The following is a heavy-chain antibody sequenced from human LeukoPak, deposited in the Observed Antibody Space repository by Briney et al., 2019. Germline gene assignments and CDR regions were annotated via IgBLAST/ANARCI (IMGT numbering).Heavy chain of an antibody. D-gene: IGHD3-10*01. CDR2: INPNSGGT. J-gene: IGHJ6*02. Sequence: ASVKVSCKASGYTFTSYDINWVRQAPGQGLEWMGWINPNSGGTNYAQKFQGWVTMTRDTSISTAYMELSRLRSDDTAVYYCARDVGYGSGSYLYYGMDVWGQGTTVTVSS. CDR3: ARDVGYGSGSYLYYGMDV. V-gene: IGHV1-2*04. CDR1: GYTFTSYD.